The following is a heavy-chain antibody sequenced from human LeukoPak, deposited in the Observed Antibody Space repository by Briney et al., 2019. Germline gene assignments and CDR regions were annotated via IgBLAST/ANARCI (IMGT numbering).Heavy chain of an antibody. CDR3: ASWITMVRGVIRGMDV. CDR1: GFTFSSYS. Sequence: GGSLRLSCAASGFTFSSYSMNWVRQAPGKGLEWVSSISSSSSSYIYYADSVKGRFTISRDNAKNSLYLQMNSLRAEDTAVYYRASWITMVRGVIRGMDVWGQGTTVTVSS. CDR2: ISSSSSSYI. V-gene: IGHV3-21*01. D-gene: IGHD3-10*01. J-gene: IGHJ6*02.